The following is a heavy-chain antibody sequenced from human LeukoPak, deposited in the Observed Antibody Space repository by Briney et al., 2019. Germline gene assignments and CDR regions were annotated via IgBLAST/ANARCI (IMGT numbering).Heavy chain of an antibody. CDR2: ISYDGSNK. J-gene: IGHJ4*02. Sequence: GGSLRLSCAASGFTFSSYAMHWVRQAPGKGLEWVAVISYDGSNKYYADSVKGRFTISRDNSKNTLYLQMNSLRAEDTAVYYCARDRDYSTTGYSSSFDYWGQGTLVTVSS. V-gene: IGHV3-30-3*01. CDR1: GFTFSSYA. CDR3: ARDRDYSTTGYSSSFDY. D-gene: IGHD6-13*01.